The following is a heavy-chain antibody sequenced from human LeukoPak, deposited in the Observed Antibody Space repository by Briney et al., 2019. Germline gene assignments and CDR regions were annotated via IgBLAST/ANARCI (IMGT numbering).Heavy chain of an antibody. CDR3: ARYCSKHYGMDV. J-gene: IGHJ6*02. CDR1: GFTFSSYG. D-gene: IGHD2-2*01. Sequence: GGSLRLSCAASGFTFSSYGMHWVRQAPGKGLEWVAVIWYDGSNKYYADSVKGRLTISRDNSKNTLYLQMNSLRAEDTAVYYCARYCSKHYGMDVWGQGTTVTVSS. CDR2: IWYDGSNK. V-gene: IGHV3-33*01.